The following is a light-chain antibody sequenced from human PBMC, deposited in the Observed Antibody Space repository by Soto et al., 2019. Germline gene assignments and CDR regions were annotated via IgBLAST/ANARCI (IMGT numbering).Light chain of an antibody. V-gene: IGKV3-20*01. Sequence: EIVLTQSPGTQSLSPGERATLSCRVSQSISSSYLAWYQQKPGQAPRLLIYGASSRAIGIPDRFSGSGSGTDFTLTISKLEPEDFVVYYCHQFGGSPPYTFGQGTKLEIK. CDR2: GAS. CDR3: HQFGGSPPYT. CDR1: QSISSSY. J-gene: IGKJ2*01.